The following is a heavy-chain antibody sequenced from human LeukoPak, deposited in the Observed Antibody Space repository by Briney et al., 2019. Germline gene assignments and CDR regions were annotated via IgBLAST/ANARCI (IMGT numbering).Heavy chain of an antibody. CDR1: GFTFSSYV. Sequence: PGGSLRLSCAASGFTFSSYVMNWVRQAPGKGLEWVSVISGGGGSTYYADSVKGRFTISRDNSKNTLFLQMNSLRAEDTAVYYCATARDDGELFPFDYWGQGTLVTVSS. CDR3: ATARDDGELFPFDY. D-gene: IGHD3-10*01. CDR2: ISGGGGST. V-gene: IGHV3-23*01. J-gene: IGHJ4*02.